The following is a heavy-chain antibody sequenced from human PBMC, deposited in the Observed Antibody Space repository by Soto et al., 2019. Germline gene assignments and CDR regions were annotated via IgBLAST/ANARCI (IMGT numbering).Heavy chain of an antibody. CDR2: IWYDGSDK. CDR1: GFTFNNYG. J-gene: IGHJ4*02. Sequence: AGGPLRLSCAASGFTFNNYGMHWVRQAPGKGLEWVAVIWYDGSDKYYSDSVKGRFTISRDNSKNTLYLQLNDVRAEDTAVYYCARDREPYDILTGYSPYWGQGTLVTVSS. D-gene: IGHD3-9*01. V-gene: IGHV3-33*01. CDR3: ARDREPYDILTGYSPY.